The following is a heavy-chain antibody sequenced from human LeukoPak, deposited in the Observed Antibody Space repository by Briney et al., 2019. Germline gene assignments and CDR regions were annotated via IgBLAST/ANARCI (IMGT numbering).Heavy chain of an antibody. Sequence: ASVKVSCKASGYTFTGQHIHWFRQVPGQGLEWMGWIHPNSGGTNYAQEFQGRVTMTRDTSISTAYLQRSSLKASDTAMYYCARLEDYGGNGVNFDYWGQGTLVTVSS. CDR1: GYTFTGQH. CDR2: IHPNSGGT. V-gene: IGHV1-2*02. J-gene: IGHJ4*02. CDR3: ARLEDYGGNGVNFDY. D-gene: IGHD4-23*01.